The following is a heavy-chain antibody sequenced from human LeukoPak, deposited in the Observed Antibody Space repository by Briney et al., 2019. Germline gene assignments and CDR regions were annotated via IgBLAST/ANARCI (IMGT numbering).Heavy chain of an antibody. CDR2: MNPNSGNT. J-gene: IGHJ4*02. CDR3: AREDDSSGYYSPNFDY. CDR1: GYTFTSYD. Sequence: ASVKVSCKASGYTFTSYDINWVRQATGQGLEWMGWMNPNSGNTGYAQKFQGRVTMTRNTSISTAYMELSSLRSEDTAVYYCAREDDSSGYYSPNFDYWGQGTLVTVSS. V-gene: IGHV1-8*01. D-gene: IGHD3-22*01.